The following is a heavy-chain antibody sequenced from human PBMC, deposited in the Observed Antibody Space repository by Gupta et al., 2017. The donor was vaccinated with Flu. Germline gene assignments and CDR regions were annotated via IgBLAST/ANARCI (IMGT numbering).Heavy chain of an antibody. CDR2: TYTTGTT. V-gene: IGHV4-61*02. D-gene: IGHD6-19*01. J-gene: IGHJ5*02. CDR1: GDSISNGRYY. CDR3: ARDRQDSSLWYDGKFSP. Sequence: QVQLQESGPGLVKPSQTLSLTCTVSGDSISNGRYYWSWIRQPAGKGLEWIGRTYTTGTTNYNPSRKRRVLISLDTSKNHFSLKLTSVNAEDKAVYFCARDRQDSSLWYDGKFSPWGQVTLVTVS.